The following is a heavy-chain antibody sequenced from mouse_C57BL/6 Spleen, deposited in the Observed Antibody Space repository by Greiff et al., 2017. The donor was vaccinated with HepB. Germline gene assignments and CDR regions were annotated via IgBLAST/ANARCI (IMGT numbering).Heavy chain of an antibody. CDR2: IYPRSGNT. D-gene: IGHD2-1*01. J-gene: IGHJ4*01. CDR1: GYTFTSYG. CDR3: AREDLPLYAMDY. Sequence: QVQLKESGAELARPGASVKLSCKASGYTFTSYGISWVKQRTGQGLEWIGEIYPRSGNTYYNEKFKGKATLTADKSSSTAYMELRSLTSEDSAVYFCAREDLPLYAMDYWGQGTSVTVSS. V-gene: IGHV1-81*01.